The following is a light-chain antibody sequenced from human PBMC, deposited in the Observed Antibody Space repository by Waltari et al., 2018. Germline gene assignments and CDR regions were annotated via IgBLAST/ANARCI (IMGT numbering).Light chain of an antibody. Sequence: QSALTQPPSTSGTPGQRFTISCSGSTSNIGVNPVNWYQVLPGTAPTPLIYGNDQRPSGVPDRFSASKSGSSASLAISGLQSEDEADYYCAAWDDRLFGPVFGTGNEVTVL. J-gene: IGLJ1*01. CDR1: TSNIGVNP. V-gene: IGLV1-44*01. CDR2: GND. CDR3: AAWDDRLFGPV.